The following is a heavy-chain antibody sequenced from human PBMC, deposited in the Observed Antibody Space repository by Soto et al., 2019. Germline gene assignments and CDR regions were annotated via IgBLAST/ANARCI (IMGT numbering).Heavy chain of an antibody. CDR2: INAGNGYT. CDR1: GYTFTSYA. V-gene: IGHV1-3*01. CDR3: ARSIPSGCFDY. D-gene: IGHD5-12*01. J-gene: IGHJ4*02. Sequence: ASVKVSCKASGYTFTSYAMHWVRQAPGQRLEWMGWINAGNGYTKYSQKFQGRVTITRDTSASTAYMELSSLTSEDTAVYYCARSIPSGCFDYWGQGTLVTVSS.